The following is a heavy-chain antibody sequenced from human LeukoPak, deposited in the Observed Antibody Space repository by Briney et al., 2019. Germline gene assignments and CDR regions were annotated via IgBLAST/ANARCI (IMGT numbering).Heavy chain of an antibody. J-gene: IGHJ6*03. V-gene: IGHV3-64*01. Sequence: GGSLRLSCAASGFTFSSYAMHWVRQAPGKGLEYVSAISSNGGSTYYANSVKGRFTISRDNSKNTLYLQMGSLRAEDMAVYYCARAKVEGGYETYYYYYYMDVWGKGTTVTVSS. CDR1: GFTFSSYA. CDR3: ARAKVEGGYETYYYYYYMDV. CDR2: ISSNGGST. D-gene: IGHD5-12*01.